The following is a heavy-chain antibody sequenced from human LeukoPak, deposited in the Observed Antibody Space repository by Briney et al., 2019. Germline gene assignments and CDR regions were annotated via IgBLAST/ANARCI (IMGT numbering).Heavy chain of an antibody. CDR1: GFTLNRYA. CDR3: AKGYCSSTSCYTAY. D-gene: IGHD2-2*02. Sequence: GSLRLSCSTSGFTLNRYAMNWVRQAPGKGLEWVSAISGSGGSTYYADSVKGRFTISRDNSKNTLYLQMNSLRAEDTAVYYCAKGYCSSTSCYTAYWGQGTLVTVSS. CDR2: ISGSGGST. V-gene: IGHV3-23*01. J-gene: IGHJ4*02.